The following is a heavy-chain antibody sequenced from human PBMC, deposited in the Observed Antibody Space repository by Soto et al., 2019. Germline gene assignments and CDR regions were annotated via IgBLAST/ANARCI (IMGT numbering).Heavy chain of an antibody. D-gene: IGHD2-2*01. CDR1: GFTFSSYG. J-gene: IGHJ6*02. V-gene: IGHV3-30*18. CDR3: AKDQGDIVLVPAAPIYYYYYYGMDV. Sequence: GGSLRLSSAASGFTFSSYGMHGVRQAPGKGLEWVAVISYDGSNKYYADSVEGRFTISRDNSKNTLYLQMNSLRAEATAVYYCAKDQGDIVLVPAAPIYYYYYYGMDVWGQGTTVTVSS. CDR2: ISYDGSNK.